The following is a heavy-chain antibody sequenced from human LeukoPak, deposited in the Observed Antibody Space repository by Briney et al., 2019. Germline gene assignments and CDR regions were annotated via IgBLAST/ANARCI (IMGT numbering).Heavy chain of an antibody. Sequence: PGGSLRLSCAASGFTFSNYAIHWVRQAPGRGLEWVTVISSDGTNKYYADSVKGRFTISRDNSKNTVDLQMNSLRPEDTAVYYCARVGVSGWSYYFDHWGQGTLVTVSS. CDR1: GFTFSNYA. CDR2: ISSDGTNK. V-gene: IGHV3-30*01. CDR3: ARVGVSGWSYYFDH. D-gene: IGHD6-19*01. J-gene: IGHJ4*02.